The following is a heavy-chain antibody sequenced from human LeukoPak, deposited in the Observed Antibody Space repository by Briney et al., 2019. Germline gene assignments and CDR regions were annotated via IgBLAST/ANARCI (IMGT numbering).Heavy chain of an antibody. CDR3: ARGSKNYYDSSGYPLDAFDI. CDR2: INHSGST. V-gene: IGHV4-34*01. J-gene: IGHJ3*02. Sequence: SETLSLTCTVSGGSISSYYWSWIRQPPGKGLEWIGEINHSGSTNYNPSLKSRVTISVDTSKNQFSLKLSSVTAADTAVYYCARGSKNYYDSSGYPLDAFDIWGQGTMVTVSS. D-gene: IGHD3-22*01. CDR1: GGSISSYY.